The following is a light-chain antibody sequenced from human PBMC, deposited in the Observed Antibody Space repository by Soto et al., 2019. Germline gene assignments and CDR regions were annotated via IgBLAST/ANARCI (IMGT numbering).Light chain of an antibody. Sequence: EIVIMRSLGTLSLSAGERATXSCRASQSVSIILAWYQQKPGQAPGVLIHRATTRATGIPARFSGNGSGTEFTLTISSLQSEDLALYYCQQYNLCPLTFGQGTKVDNK. J-gene: IGKJ1*01. V-gene: IGKV3-15*01. CDR2: RAT. CDR1: QSVSII. CDR3: QQYNLCPLT.